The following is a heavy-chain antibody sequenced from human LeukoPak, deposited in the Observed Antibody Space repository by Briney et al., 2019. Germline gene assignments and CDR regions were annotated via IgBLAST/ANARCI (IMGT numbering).Heavy chain of an antibody. Sequence: ASETLSLTCTVSGGSISSYYWSWIRQPPGKGLEWIGYIYYSGSTNYNPSLKSRVTISVDTSKNQFSLKLSSVTAADTAVYYCARLGYYDILTGRGGNWFDLWGQGTLVTVSS. J-gene: IGHJ5*02. CDR1: GGSISSYY. CDR2: IYYSGST. D-gene: IGHD3-9*01. CDR3: ARLGYYDILTGRGGNWFDL. V-gene: IGHV4-59*08.